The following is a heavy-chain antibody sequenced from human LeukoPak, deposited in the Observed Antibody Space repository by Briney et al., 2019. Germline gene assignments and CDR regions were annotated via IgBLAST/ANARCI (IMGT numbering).Heavy chain of an antibody. CDR1: DGSIRSNNYH. Sequence: SETLSLICTVSDGSIRSNNYHWGWIRQPPGKGLEWIGNVYYSGSTNYSPSLQSRVTISADMSKNQLSLKLRSVTAADTAVFYCARGLSGSGTFYDYWGQGTLVTVSS. J-gene: IGHJ4*02. D-gene: IGHD3-10*01. CDR2: VYYSGST. V-gene: IGHV4-39*07. CDR3: ARGLSGSGTFYDY.